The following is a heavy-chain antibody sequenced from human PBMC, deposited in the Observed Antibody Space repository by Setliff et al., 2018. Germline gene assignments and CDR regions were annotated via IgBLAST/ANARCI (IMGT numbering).Heavy chain of an antibody. CDR1: GGSISSSSYY. J-gene: IGHJ5*02. CDR2: IYYSGST. V-gene: IGHV4-39*07. D-gene: IGHD3-10*01. Sequence: SETLSLTCIVSGGSISSSSYYWGWIRQPPGKGLEWIGSIYYSGSTYYNPSLKSRVTISVDTSKNQFSLKLSSVTAADTAVYYCARPNGSGSPLFDPWGQGTLVTVSS. CDR3: ARPNGSGSPLFDP.